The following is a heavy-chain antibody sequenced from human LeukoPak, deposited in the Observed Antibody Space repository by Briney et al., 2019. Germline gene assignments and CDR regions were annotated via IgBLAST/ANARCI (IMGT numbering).Heavy chain of an antibody. CDR2: ISYDGSDK. Sequence: GGSLRLSCAASGFTFSSYAMHWVRQAPGKGLEWVAVISYDGSDKYYADSVKGRFTISRDNSKNTLYLQMDSLRAEDTAMYYCVRDSLGHSSGWYLYYWGQGTLVTVSS. V-gene: IGHV3-30*04. CDR3: VRDSLGHSSGWYLYY. D-gene: IGHD6-19*01. J-gene: IGHJ4*02. CDR1: GFTFSSYA.